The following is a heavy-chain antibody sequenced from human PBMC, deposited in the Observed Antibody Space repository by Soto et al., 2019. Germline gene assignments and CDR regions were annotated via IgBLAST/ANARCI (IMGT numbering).Heavy chain of an antibody. Sequence: QVQLVQSGAEVKKPGSSVKVSCKASGGTFSSYAISWVRQAPGQGLEWMGGIIPIFGTANYAQKFQGGVTITADESTSTAYMELSSLRSEDTAVYYCASEPVGATTEDYYYYGMDVWGQGTTVTVSS. CDR3: ASEPVGATTEDYYYYGMDV. CDR1: GGTFSSYA. D-gene: IGHD1-26*01. J-gene: IGHJ6*02. V-gene: IGHV1-69*12. CDR2: IIPIFGTA.